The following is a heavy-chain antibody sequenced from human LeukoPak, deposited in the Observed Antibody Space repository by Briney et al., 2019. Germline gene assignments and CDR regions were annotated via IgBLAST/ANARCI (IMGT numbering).Heavy chain of an antibody. J-gene: IGHJ5*02. CDR1: GFTFSSYS. V-gene: IGHV3-21*01. D-gene: IGHD4-23*01. CDR3: ARDATTVAGVGWFGP. Sequence: PGGSLRLSCAASGFTFSSYSMNWVRQAPGKGLEWVSSISSSSSYIYYADSVKGRFTISRDNAKNSLYLQMNSLRAEDTAVYYCARDATTVAGVGWFGPWGQGTLVTVSS. CDR2: ISSSSSYI.